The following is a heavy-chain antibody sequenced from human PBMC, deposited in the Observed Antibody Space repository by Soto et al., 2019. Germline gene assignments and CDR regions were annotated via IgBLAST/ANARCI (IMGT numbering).Heavy chain of an antibody. V-gene: IGHV3-30*03. CDR3: TGEVASGY. CDR2: ISRDGGTK. D-gene: IGHD2-8*02. CDR1: GFTVSTYG. Sequence: QVQLVESGGGVVQPGRSLRLSCAVSGFTVSTYGMHWVRQAPGKGLEWVAVISRDGGTKYYADSVKGRFTISRDNSRNTLFLEMNSLRGDDMAVYYCTGEVASGYWGQGTLSPSPQ. J-gene: IGHJ4*02.